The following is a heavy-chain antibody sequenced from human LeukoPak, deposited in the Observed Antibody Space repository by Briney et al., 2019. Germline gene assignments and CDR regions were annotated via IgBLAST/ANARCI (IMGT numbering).Heavy chain of an antibody. Sequence: GGSLRLSCAASGFTFSSYGMHWVRQVPGKGLEWVAVIWYDGSNKYYADSVKGRFTISRDNSNNTLYLQMNSLRAEDTAVYYCAREQLLYYHATNDAFDVWGQGAKVTVSS. CDR2: IWYDGSNK. CDR3: AREQLLYYHATNDAFDV. D-gene: IGHD1-26*01. J-gene: IGHJ3*01. CDR1: GFTFSSYG. V-gene: IGHV3-33*01.